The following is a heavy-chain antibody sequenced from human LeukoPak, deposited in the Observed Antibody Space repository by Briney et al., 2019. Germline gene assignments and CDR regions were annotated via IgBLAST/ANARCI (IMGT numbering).Heavy chain of an antibody. V-gene: IGHV4-39*07. CDR2: IYYSGST. CDR1: GGSISSSSYY. J-gene: IGHJ4*02. Sequence: SETLSPTCTVSGGSISSSSYYWGWIRQPPGKGLEWIGSIYYSGSTYYNPSLKSRVTISVDTSKNQFSLKLSSVTAADTAVYYCARVGPLRGYSGYDFRNWGQGTLVTVSS. CDR3: ARVGPLRGYSGYDFRN. D-gene: IGHD5-12*01.